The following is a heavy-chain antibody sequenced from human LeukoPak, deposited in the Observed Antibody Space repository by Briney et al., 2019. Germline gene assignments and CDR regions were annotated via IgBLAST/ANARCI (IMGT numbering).Heavy chain of an antibody. J-gene: IGHJ5*02. Sequence: PGGSLRLSCAASGFTFSSYSMNWVRQAPGKGLEWVSSISSSSSYIYYADSVKGRFTISRDNAKNSLYLQMNSLRAEDTAVYYCARAHSSGWYWFDPWGQGTLVTVSS. CDR1: GFTFSSYS. CDR2: ISSSSSYI. V-gene: IGHV3-21*01. D-gene: IGHD6-19*01. CDR3: ARAHSSGWYWFDP.